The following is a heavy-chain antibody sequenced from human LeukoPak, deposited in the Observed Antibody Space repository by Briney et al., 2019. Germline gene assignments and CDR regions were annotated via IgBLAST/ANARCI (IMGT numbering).Heavy chain of an antibody. D-gene: IGHD1-26*01. CDR3: ARGVVGATRWFDP. J-gene: IGHJ5*02. Sequence: ASVKVSCKASGYTFTSYGINWVRQAPGQGLEWMGIINPSGGSTSYAQKFQGRVTMTRDTSTSTVYMELSSLRSEDTAVYYCARGVVGATRWFDPWGQGTLVTVSS. V-gene: IGHV1-46*01. CDR2: INPSGGST. CDR1: GYTFTSYG.